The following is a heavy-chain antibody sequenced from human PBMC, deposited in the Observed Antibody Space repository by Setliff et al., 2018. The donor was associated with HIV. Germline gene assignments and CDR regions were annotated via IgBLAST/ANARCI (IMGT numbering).Heavy chain of an antibody. CDR3: TTWQAGNDY. CDR2: IKQDGNEK. J-gene: IGHJ4*02. V-gene: IGHV3-7*01. CDR1: GFTFTSHW. D-gene: IGHD6-13*01. Sequence: LRLSCAASGFTFTSHWMNWVRQAPGKGLEWVAYIKQDGNEKYYVDSVKGRFTISRDNAKNSLYLQMNSLRAEDTAVYYCTTWQAGNDYWGQGTLVTVSS.